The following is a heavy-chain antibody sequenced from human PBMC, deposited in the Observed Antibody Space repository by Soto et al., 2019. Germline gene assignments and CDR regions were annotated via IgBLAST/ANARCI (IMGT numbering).Heavy chain of an antibody. CDR1: GGSITSGGHY. CDR2: IYYSGST. J-gene: IGHJ6*02. V-gene: IGHV4-31*03. CDR3: ASGRAYYYSMDV. Sequence: QVQLQESGPGLVKPSQTLSLTCTVSGGSITSGGHYWSWIRQHPGKGLEWIGYIYYSGSTYYNPSLXSXXSISLDTSNNQFSLKLSSVTAADTAMYCCASGRAYYYSMDVWGQGTTVTVSS.